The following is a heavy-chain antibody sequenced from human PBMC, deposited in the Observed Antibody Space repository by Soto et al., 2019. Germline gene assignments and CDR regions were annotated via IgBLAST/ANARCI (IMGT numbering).Heavy chain of an antibody. V-gene: IGHV4-61*08. CDR3: ARVGFGSSSQDY. CDR1: GFSLSTSGMC. J-gene: IGHJ4*02. Sequence: SGPTLVNPTQTLTLTCTFSGFSLSTSGMCVSWIRQPPGKRLEWIGYIHYSGSTNYNPSLKSRVTISIDTSKNQFSLKLTSVTAADTAVFYCARVGFGSSSQDYWGQGTLVTVSS. CDR2: IHYSGST. D-gene: IGHD6-6*01.